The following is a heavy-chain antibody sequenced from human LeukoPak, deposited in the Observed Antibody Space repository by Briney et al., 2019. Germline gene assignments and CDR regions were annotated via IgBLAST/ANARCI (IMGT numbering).Heavy chain of an antibody. D-gene: IGHD2-21*01. Sequence: PGGSLRLSCAASGFTFENYRMHWVRQAPGKGLERVAVISYDGSNKYYADSVKGRFTISRDNSKNTLYLQMNSLRAEDTAVYYCARDLLLLDYWGQGTLVTVSS. V-gene: IGHV3-30-3*01. CDR2: ISYDGSNK. J-gene: IGHJ4*02. CDR1: GFTFENYR. CDR3: ARDLLLLDY.